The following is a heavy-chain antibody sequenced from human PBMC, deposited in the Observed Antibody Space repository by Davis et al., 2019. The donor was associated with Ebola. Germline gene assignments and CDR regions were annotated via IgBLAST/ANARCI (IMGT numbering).Heavy chain of an antibody. CDR1: GFTFSSYG. CDR2: IRYDGSNK. D-gene: IGHD3-16*01. J-gene: IGHJ6*04. V-gene: IGHV3-30*02. Sequence: GGSLRLSCAASGFTFSSYGMHWVRQAPGKGLEWVAFIRYDGSNKYYADSVKGRFTISRDNSKNTLYLQMNSLRAEDTAVYYCARDIGGGDDYVWGSYGMDVWGKGTTVTVSS. CDR3: ARDIGGGDDYVWGSYGMDV.